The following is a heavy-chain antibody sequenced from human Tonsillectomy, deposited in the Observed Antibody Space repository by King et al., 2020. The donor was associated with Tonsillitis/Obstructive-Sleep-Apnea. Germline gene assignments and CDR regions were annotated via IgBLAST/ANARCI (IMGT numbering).Heavy chain of an antibody. CDR2: IKQDGGWK. D-gene: IGHD2-21*02. J-gene: IGHJ3*02. Sequence: VQLVESGGGLVQPGGSLRLSCAASGFTFSNYWMIWVSQAPGKGREGVANIKQDGGWKSYVDSVKGRFTISRDNAKNSLYLQMNSLRAEDTAVYYCVRDKDVVVVTTNYDAFDIWGQGTMVTVSS. V-gene: IGHV3-7*04. CDR1: GFTFSNYW. CDR3: VRDKDVVVVTTNYDAFDI.